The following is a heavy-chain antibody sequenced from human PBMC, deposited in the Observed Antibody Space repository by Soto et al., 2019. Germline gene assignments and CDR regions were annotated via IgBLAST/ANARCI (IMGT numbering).Heavy chain of an antibody. CDR2: IYSSGST. D-gene: IGHD5-12*01. CDR3: ARDVRMVATGFDP. Sequence: ETLSLTCTVSGGSISSYYWSWIRQPAGKGLEWIGHIYSSGSTNYNPSLRSRVTMSVDTSKNQFSLKLNSVTAADTAVYYCARDVRMVATGFDPWGQGTLVTVSS. CDR1: GGSISSYY. V-gene: IGHV4-4*07. J-gene: IGHJ5*02.